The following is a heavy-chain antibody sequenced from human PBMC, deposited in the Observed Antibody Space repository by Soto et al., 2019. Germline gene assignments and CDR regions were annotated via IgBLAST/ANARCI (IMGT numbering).Heavy chain of an antibody. J-gene: IGHJ4*02. Sequence: PSETLSLTCAVYGGSFSGYYWSWIRQPPGKGLEWIGYIYYSGSTNYNPSLKSRVTISVDTSKNQFSLKLSSVTAADTAVYYCARFGGYSYEFFDYWGQGTLVTVSS. CDR1: GGSFSGYY. D-gene: IGHD5-18*01. V-gene: IGHV4-59*01. CDR2: IYYSGST. CDR3: ARFGGYSYEFFDY.